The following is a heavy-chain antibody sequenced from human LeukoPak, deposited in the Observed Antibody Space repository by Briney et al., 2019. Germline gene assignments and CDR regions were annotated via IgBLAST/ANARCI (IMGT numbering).Heavy chain of an antibody. CDR1: SGSISSGGYY. Sequence: SETLSLTCTVSSGSISSGGYYWSWIRQPPGKGLEWIGYIYYSGSTNYNPSLKSRVTISVDTSKNQFSLKMSSVTAADTAVYHCARGITMVRGAFDYWGQGTLVTVSS. J-gene: IGHJ4*02. CDR3: ARGITMVRGAFDY. D-gene: IGHD3-10*01. CDR2: IYYSGST. V-gene: IGHV4-61*08.